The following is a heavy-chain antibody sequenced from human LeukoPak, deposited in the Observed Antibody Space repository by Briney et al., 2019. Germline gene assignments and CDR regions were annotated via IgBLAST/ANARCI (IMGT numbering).Heavy chain of an antibody. Sequence: PGGSLRLSCAASGFTVSSNYMSWVRQAPGKGLEWVSAISGSGGSTYYADSVKGRFTISRDNSKNTLYLQMNSLRAEDTAVYYCARSVGITLSYYFDYWGQGTLVTVSS. V-gene: IGHV3-23*01. CDR2: ISGSGGST. CDR1: GFTVSSNY. D-gene: IGHD3-16*01. CDR3: ARSVGITLSYYFDY. J-gene: IGHJ4*02.